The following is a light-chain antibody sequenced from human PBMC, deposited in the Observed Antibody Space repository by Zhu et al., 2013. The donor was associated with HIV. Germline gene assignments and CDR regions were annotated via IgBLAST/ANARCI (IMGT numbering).Light chain of an antibody. CDR1: QSVSTW. Sequence: DIQMTQSPSTLSASVGDRVTMTCRASQSVSTWVAWYQHKPGKAPKLLIYKASSLQSGVPSRFSGSGSGTEFTLTISSLQPDDFATYYCQEYNSYWTFGQGTKVEIK. CDR3: QEYNSYWT. V-gene: IGKV1-5*03. J-gene: IGKJ1*01. CDR2: KAS.